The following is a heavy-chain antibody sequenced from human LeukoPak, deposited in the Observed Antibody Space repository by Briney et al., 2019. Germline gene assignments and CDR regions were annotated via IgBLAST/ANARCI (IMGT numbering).Heavy chain of an antibody. CDR1: GYTFTGYY. V-gene: IGHV1-2*02. CDR2: ISPNSGGT. D-gene: IGHD6-13*01. Sequence: GASVKVSCKASGYTFTGYYMHWVRQAPGQGLEWMAWISPNSGGTNYAQKFQGRVTLTRDTSISTAYMELSGLISDDTAVYYCARAAGGAASDYWGQGTLVTVSS. CDR3: ARAAGGAASDY. J-gene: IGHJ4*02.